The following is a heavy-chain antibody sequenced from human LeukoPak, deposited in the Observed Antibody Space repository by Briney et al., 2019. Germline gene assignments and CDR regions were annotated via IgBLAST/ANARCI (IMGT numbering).Heavy chain of an antibody. J-gene: IGHJ4*02. CDR3: ASHPSYGEFDY. CDR2: IIPIFGTA. V-gene: IGHV1-69*13. D-gene: IGHD3-10*01. Sequence: ASVKVSCKASGGTFSSYGISWVRQAPGQGLEWMGGIIPIFGTANYAQKFQGRVTITADESTSTAYMELSSLRSEDTAVYYCASHPSYGEFDYWGQGTLVTVSS. CDR1: GGTFSSYG.